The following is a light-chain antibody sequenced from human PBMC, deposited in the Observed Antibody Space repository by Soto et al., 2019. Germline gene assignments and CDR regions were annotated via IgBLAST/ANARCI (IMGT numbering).Light chain of an antibody. J-gene: IGKJ4*01. V-gene: IGKV3-15*01. Sequence: EIVMTQSPATLSVSPGERATLSCRASESVSTTLAWYQQKPGQAPRLLFYGASTRATGIPARFSGSGSGTEFTLTISSLQSEDSAVYYCHQYNNWPPAFGGGTKVEIK. CDR3: HQYNNWPPA. CDR2: GAS. CDR1: ESVSTT.